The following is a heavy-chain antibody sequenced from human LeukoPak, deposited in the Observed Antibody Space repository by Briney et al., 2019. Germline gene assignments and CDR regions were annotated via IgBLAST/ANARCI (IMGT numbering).Heavy chain of an antibody. CDR2: ISSSGSTI. CDR3: ARTRTATAIWGDFDY. J-gene: IGHJ4*02. V-gene: IGHV3-11*01. D-gene: IGHD2-2*02. CDR1: GFTFSDYD. Sequence: PGGSLRLSCAASGFTFSDYDMSWIRQAPGKGLEWVSYISSSGSTIYYADSVKGRFTISRDNAKNSLYLQMNSLRAEDTAVYYCARTRTATAIWGDFDYWGQGTLVTVSS.